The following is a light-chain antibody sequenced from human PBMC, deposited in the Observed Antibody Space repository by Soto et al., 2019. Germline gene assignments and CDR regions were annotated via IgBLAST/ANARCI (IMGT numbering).Light chain of an antibody. J-gene: IGKJ4*01. CDR3: QQYDKWPLT. Sequence: EIVMTQSPATLSVSPGEGATLSCGASQSVGSNLAWYQQKPGQAPRLLIYRASTRATGIPARFSGSGSGTEFTLTISSLQSEDFAVYYCQQYDKWPLTFGGGTKVEIK. CDR2: RAS. CDR1: QSVGSN. V-gene: IGKV3D-15*01.